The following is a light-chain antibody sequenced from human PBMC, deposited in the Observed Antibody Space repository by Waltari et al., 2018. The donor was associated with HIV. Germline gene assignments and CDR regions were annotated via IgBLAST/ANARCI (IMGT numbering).Light chain of an antibody. J-gene: IGLJ3*02. Sequence: SYVLTQPPSVSVAPGKTARITCGGNNIGSKSVHWYQQKPGQAPVLVLYYDSDRPSGVPERFSGSNSGNTATRTISRVEAGDEAYYYCQVWDSSSDLSWVFGGGTKLTVL. CDR1: NIGSKS. CDR3: QVWDSSSDLSWV. CDR2: YDS. V-gene: IGLV3-21*04.